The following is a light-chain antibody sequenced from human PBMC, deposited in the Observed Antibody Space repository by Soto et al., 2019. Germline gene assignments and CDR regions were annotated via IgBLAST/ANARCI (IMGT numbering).Light chain of an antibody. V-gene: IGKV1-8*01. CDR2: AAS. J-gene: IGKJ1*01. CDR1: QGISSY. Sequence: AIRMTQSPSSLSASTGDRVTITCRASQGISSYLAWYQQKPGKAPKLLIYAASTLQSGVPSRFSGSGSGTDFTLTNSCLQSEDFATYYCQQYYSYPPWTFGQGTKVDIK. CDR3: QQYYSYPPWT.